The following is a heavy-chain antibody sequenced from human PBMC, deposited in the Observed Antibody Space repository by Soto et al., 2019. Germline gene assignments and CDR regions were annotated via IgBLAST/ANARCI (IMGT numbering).Heavy chain of an antibody. D-gene: IGHD2-2*01. CDR3: ARLSPSTSCYSVFCYMDV. CDR1: GYSFTSYW. CDR2: IYPGDSDT. V-gene: IGHV5-51*01. J-gene: IGHJ6*03. Sequence: GESLKISCKGSGYSFTSYWIGWVRQMPGKGLEWMGIIYPGDSDTRYSPSFQGQVTISADKSISTAYLQWSSLKASDTAMYYCARLSPSTSCYSVFCYMDVWGKGTTVTVSS.